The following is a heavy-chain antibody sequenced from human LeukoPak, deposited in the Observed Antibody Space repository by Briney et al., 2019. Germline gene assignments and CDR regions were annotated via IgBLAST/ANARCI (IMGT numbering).Heavy chain of an antibody. D-gene: IGHD1-1*01. CDR2: ISSSSTYI. J-gene: IGHJ3*02. Sequence: GGSLRLSCAASGFTFSSYSMNWVRQAPGKGLEWVSSISSSSTYIYYADSVKGRFTISRDDARNSLYLQMNSLRAEDTAVYYCARDHEQVVQLDAFDIWGQGTMVTVSS. V-gene: IGHV3-21*01. CDR1: GFTFSSYS. CDR3: ARDHEQVVQLDAFDI.